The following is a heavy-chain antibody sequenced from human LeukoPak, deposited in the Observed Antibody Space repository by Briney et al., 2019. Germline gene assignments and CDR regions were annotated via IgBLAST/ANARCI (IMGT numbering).Heavy chain of an antibody. D-gene: IGHD4-23*01. Sequence: SETLSLTCTVSGGFISSYYWSWIRQPPGKGLEWIGYIYYSGSTNYNPSLKSRVTISVDTSKNQFSLKLSSVTAADTAVYYCARGFGGNGFDYWGQGTLVTVSS. CDR1: GGFISSYY. J-gene: IGHJ4*02. V-gene: IGHV4-59*01. CDR2: IYYSGST. CDR3: ARGFGGNGFDY.